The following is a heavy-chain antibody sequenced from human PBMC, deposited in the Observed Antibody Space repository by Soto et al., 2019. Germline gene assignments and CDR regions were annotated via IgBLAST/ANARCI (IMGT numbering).Heavy chain of an antibody. D-gene: IGHD1-26*01. J-gene: IGHJ4*02. V-gene: IGHV3-33*01. CDR2: IWYDGSNK. CDR1: GFTFSSYG. CDR3: ARDLEGAAYYFDY. Sequence: GGSLRLSCAASGFTFSSYGMHWVRQAPGKGLEWVAVIWYDGSNKYYADSVKGRFTISRDNSKNTLYLQMNSLRAEDTAVYYCARDLEGAAYYFDYWGQGTLVTVSS.